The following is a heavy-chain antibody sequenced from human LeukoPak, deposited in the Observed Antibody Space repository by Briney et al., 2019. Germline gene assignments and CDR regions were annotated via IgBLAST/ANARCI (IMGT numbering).Heavy chain of an antibody. CDR1: GFSFSDFG. D-gene: IGHD6-19*01. CDR3: ATSSGWSLGGAFDI. J-gene: IGHJ4*02. CDR2: ISYDGGEQ. Sequence: PGRSLRLSCAASGFSFSDFGMHWVRQAPGKGLEWVGVISYDGGEQHYGDSVKGRFSISRDDSKSTMYLQMNSLRAEDTAVYYCATSSGWSLGGAFDIWGQGTLVTVSS. V-gene: IGHV3-30*03.